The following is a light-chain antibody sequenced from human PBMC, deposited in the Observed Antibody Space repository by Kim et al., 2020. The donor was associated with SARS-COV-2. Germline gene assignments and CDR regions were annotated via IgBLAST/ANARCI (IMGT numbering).Light chain of an antibody. V-gene: IGKV3-15*01. CDR2: GGS. CDR1: QSVSSN. CDR3: QQYDKWPPGT. Sequence: SPGERAPLPDRASQSVSSNLAWFQQKPGQAPRRLIYGGSTRATGVPARFSGSGSGTEFTLTISSLQSEDFAVYSCQQYDKWPPGTFGQGTKLEI. J-gene: IGKJ2*02.